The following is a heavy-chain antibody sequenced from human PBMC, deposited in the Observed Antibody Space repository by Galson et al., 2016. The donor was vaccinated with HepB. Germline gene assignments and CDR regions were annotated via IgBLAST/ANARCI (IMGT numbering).Heavy chain of an antibody. CDR1: GFSFTSYW. J-gene: IGHJ4*02. D-gene: IGHD3-9*01. CDR2: IYPADSDT. V-gene: IGHV5-51*01. CDR3: ARQAPPDILTCYSTFDY. Sequence: QSGAEVKEPGGSLKISCQTSGFSFTSYWIGWVRQMPGKGLEWMGTIYPADSDTKYSPSFQGQVTISADKSTNTAYLQWRSLKASDTAMYYCARQAPPDILTCYSTFDYWGQGTLVTASS.